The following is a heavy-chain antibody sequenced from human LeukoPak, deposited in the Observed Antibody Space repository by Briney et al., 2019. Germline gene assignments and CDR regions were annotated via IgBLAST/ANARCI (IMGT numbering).Heavy chain of an antibody. J-gene: IGHJ4*02. CDR1: GFTSSSYA. Sequence: GGSLRLSCAASGFTSSSYAMSWVRQAPGKGLEWVSAISGSGGSTYYADSVKGRFTISRDNSKNTLYLQMNSLRAEDTAVYYCAKLSRYDFWSGYMNYWGQGTLVTVSS. CDR2: ISGSGGST. D-gene: IGHD3-3*01. CDR3: AKLSRYDFWSGYMNY. V-gene: IGHV3-23*01.